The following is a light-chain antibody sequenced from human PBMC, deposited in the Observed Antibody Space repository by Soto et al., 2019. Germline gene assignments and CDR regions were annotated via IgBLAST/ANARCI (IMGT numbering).Light chain of an antibody. Sequence: EIVMTQSPATLSVSPGERATLSCRASQSVSSNLAWYQQKPGQAPRLLIYGASTRAPGIPARFSGSGSGTEFTLTISSLQSEDFAVCYCQQYNNWPPWTFGQGTKVEIK. J-gene: IGKJ1*01. CDR3: QQYNNWPPWT. V-gene: IGKV3-15*01. CDR2: GAS. CDR1: QSVSSN.